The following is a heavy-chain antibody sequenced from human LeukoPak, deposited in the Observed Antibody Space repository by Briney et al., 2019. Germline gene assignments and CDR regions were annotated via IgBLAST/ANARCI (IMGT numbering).Heavy chain of an antibody. Sequence: GGSLRLSCVASGFTFSTFAMNWVRQAPGKGLEWVSTISETGRSTYYADSVKGRFTISRDNSKNTLYLQMNSLRAEDTAVYYCAKGDHSSSPDYWGQGTLVTVSS. CDR2: ISETGRST. CDR1: GFTFSTFA. CDR3: AKGDHSSSPDY. V-gene: IGHV3-23*01. J-gene: IGHJ4*02. D-gene: IGHD6-13*01.